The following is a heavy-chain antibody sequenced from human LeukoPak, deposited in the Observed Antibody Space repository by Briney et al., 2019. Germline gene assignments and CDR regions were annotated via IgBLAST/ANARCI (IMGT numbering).Heavy chain of an antibody. Sequence: SVKVSCKASGGTFSSYAISWVRQAPGQGLEWMGGIIPIFGTANYAQKFQGRVTITADESTSTAYMELSSLRSEDTAVYYCARPIGDYHALDIWGQGTMVTVSS. CDR1: GGTFSSYA. V-gene: IGHV1-69*13. CDR2: IIPIFGTA. J-gene: IGHJ3*02. CDR3: ARPIGDYHALDI. D-gene: IGHD4-17*01.